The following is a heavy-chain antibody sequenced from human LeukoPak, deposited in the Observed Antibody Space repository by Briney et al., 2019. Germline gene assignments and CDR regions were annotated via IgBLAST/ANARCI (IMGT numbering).Heavy chain of an antibody. CDR2: IYPGDSDT. V-gene: IGHV5-51*01. J-gene: IGHJ4*02. Sequence: GESLKISCKGSGYSFTNYWIGWVRQMPGKGLEWMGIIYPGDSDTRYTPSFQGQGTMSADKSINTAYLQWSSLKASDTAMYYCARRQGCSSTSCPPDYWGQGTLVTVSP. CDR3: ARRQGCSSTSCPPDY. D-gene: IGHD2-2*01. CDR1: GYSFTNYW.